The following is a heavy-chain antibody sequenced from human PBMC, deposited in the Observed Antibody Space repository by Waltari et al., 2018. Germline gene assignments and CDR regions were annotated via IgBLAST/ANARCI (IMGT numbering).Heavy chain of an antibody. V-gene: IGHV4-38-2*01. CDR1: GYSISSGYY. D-gene: IGHD6-6*01. J-gene: IGHJ4*02. CDR3: ARHSSSTIASFDY. CDR2: IYHSGST. Sequence: QVQLQESGPGLVKPSETLSLTCAVSGYSISSGYYWGWIRQPPGKGLEWIGSIYHSGSTYYTPSLKSRVTISVDTSKNQFSLKLSSVTAADTAVYYGARHSSSTIASFDYWGQGTLVTVSS.